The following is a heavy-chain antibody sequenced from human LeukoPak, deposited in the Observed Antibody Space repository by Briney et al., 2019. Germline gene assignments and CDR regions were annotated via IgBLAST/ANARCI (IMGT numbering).Heavy chain of an antibody. V-gene: IGHV1-2*02. Sequence: GASVKVSCKASGYTFTGYYMHWVRQAPGQGLEWMGWINPNSGGTNYAQKFQGRVTITADESTSTAYMELSSLRSEDTAVYYCASGEKRWLQLFDYWGQGTLVTVSS. D-gene: IGHD5-24*01. CDR3: ASGEKRWLQLFDY. J-gene: IGHJ4*02. CDR2: INPNSGGT. CDR1: GYTFTGYY.